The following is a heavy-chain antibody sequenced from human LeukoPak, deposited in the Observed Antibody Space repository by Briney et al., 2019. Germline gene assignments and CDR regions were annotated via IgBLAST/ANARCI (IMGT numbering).Heavy chain of an antibody. J-gene: IGHJ4*02. D-gene: IGHD4-17*01. CDR3: AKLTYGDSRGYYFDY. V-gene: IGHV3-30*18. CDR1: GFTFSSYG. CDR2: ISYDGSNK. Sequence: GESLRLSCAASGFTFSSYGMHWVRQAPGKGLEWVAVISYDGSNKYYADSVKGRFTISRDNSKNTLYLQMNSLRAEDTAVYYCAKLTYGDSRGYYFDYWGQGTLVTVSS.